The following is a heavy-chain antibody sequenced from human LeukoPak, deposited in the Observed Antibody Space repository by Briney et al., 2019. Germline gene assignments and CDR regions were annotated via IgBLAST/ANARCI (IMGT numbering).Heavy chain of an antibody. CDR3: ARQAVTTGWYFDY. V-gene: IGHV1-46*01. CDR2: FNPSDGRA. CDR1: GYTFTTYY. J-gene: IGHJ4*02. Sequence: ASVKVSCKASGYTFTTYYLHWVRQAPGQGFEWMGIFNPSDGRATYTQKFQGRVTMTRDTSTRTVYMDLSSLRSDDTAVYYCARQAVTTGWYFDYWGQGTLVAVSS. D-gene: IGHD4-17*01.